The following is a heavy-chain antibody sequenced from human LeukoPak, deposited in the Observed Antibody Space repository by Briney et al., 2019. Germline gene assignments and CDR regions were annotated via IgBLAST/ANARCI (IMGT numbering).Heavy chain of an antibody. D-gene: IGHD6-19*01. CDR2: IYSGGST. V-gene: IGHV3-66*01. Sequence: PGGSLRLSCAASGFTVSSNYMSWVRQAPGKGLEWVSAIYSGGSTYYADSVKGRFTISRDNSKNTLYLQMNSLRAGDTAVYYCARVFGGSGWYDAFDIWGQGTMVTVSS. CDR1: GFTVSSNY. CDR3: ARVFGGSGWYDAFDI. J-gene: IGHJ3*02.